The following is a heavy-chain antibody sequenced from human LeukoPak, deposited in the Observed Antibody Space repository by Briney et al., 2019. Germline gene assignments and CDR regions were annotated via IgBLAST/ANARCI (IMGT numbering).Heavy chain of an antibody. V-gene: IGHV3-66*01. J-gene: IGHJ3*02. CDR1: GFTVHTNY. D-gene: IGHD3-9*01. Sequence: PGGSLRLSCAASGFTVHTNYMSWVRQAPGKGLEWVSVIYSGGSTYYADSVKGRFTISRDNYKNTLYLQMNSLRAEDTAVYYCARDFGGDYDILTAYYNHGDAFDIWGQGTMVTVSS. CDR2: IYSGGST. CDR3: ARDFGGDYDILTAYYNHGDAFDI.